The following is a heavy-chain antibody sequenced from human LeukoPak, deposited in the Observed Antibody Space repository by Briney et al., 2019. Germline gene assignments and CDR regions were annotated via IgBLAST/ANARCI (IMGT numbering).Heavy chain of an antibody. CDR3: ARGLLAGNTGYYFDY. J-gene: IGHJ4*02. V-gene: IGHV4-31*03. Sequence: PSETLSLTCTVSGGSISSGGYYWSWIRQHPGKGLEWIGYIYYSGSTYYNPSLKSRVTISVDTSKNQFSLKLSSVTAADTAVYYCARGLLAGNTGYYFDYWGQGTLVTVSS. CDR1: GGSISSGGYY. D-gene: IGHD1-26*01. CDR2: IYYSGST.